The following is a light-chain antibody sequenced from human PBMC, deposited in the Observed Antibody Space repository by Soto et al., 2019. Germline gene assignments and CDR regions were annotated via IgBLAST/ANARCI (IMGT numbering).Light chain of an antibody. J-gene: IGKJ1*01. Sequence: DIQMTQSPSSLSASIGDRVTITCRASQGISNYLARYQQKPGKVPNLLIYAASTLQLGVQTRFTGSGSGTDFTLTISRLQPEDVATYYCQQYNSAPQPFGQGTKVEIK. CDR3: QQYNSAPQP. CDR2: AAS. CDR1: QGISNY. V-gene: IGKV1-27*01.